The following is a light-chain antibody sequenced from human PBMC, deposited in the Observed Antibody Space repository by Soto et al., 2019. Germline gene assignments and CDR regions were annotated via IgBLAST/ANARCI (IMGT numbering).Light chain of an antibody. CDR1: QSVLYRSNNNNY. V-gene: IGKV4-1*01. J-gene: IGKJ1*01. Sequence: DFVMTQSPDSLAVSLGERATINCKSSQSVLYRSNNNNYLSWYQQKPGQPPKLLISWASTRESGVPDRFSGSGSGTDFTLTISSLQAEDVAMYYCHQYLNAPWTLGQGTKVEIK. CDR3: HQYLNAPWT. CDR2: WAS.